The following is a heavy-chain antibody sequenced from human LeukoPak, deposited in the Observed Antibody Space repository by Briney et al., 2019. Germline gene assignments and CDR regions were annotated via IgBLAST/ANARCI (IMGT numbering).Heavy chain of an antibody. CDR2: ISGSGGST. J-gene: IGHJ4*02. Sequence: GGSLRLSCAASGFTFSNYAMNWVRQAPGKGLERVSGISGSGGSTYYADSVKGRFTISRDNSKNTLYLQMNSLRAEDTAVYYCAKGYYYDSSGYFYWGQGTLVTVSS. V-gene: IGHV3-23*01. CDR1: GFTFSNYA. D-gene: IGHD3-22*01. CDR3: AKGYYYDSSGYFY.